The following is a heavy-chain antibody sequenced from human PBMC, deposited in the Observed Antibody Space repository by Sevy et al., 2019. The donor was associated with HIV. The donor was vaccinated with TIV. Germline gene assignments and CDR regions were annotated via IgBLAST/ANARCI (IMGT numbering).Heavy chain of an antibody. J-gene: IGHJ6*02. CDR2: GYHGGST. D-gene: IGHD2-21*02. Sequence: SETLSLTCAVSNYSISSGYYWGWIRQPPGKGLEWIGNGYHGGSTCYYPSLKSRVTISLDTSKNHFSLRLSSVTTADTAMYFCARASGGDRLDYYGLDVWGQGTTVTVSS. CDR1: NYSISSGYY. CDR3: ARASGGDRLDYYGLDV. V-gene: IGHV4-38-2*01.